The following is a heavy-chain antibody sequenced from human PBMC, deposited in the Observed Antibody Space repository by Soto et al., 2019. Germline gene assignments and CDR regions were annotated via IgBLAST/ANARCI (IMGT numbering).Heavy chain of an antibody. V-gene: IGHV5-10-1*01. CDR3: ARIESIARNWFDP. D-gene: IGHD6-13*01. Sequence: GESLKISCNGSGFSFTNYWISWVRQMPGKGLEWMGNIDPVDSYTNYSPSFEGHVTFSADTSISTAYLQWSSLKASDTAIYFCARIESIARNWFDPWGQGTLVTVSS. CDR2: IDPVDSYT. CDR1: GFSFTNYW. J-gene: IGHJ5*02.